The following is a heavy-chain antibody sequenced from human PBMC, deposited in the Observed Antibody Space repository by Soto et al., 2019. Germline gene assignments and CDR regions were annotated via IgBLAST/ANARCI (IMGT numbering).Heavy chain of an antibody. CDR3: AHAYGGTSWPNDAFDV. CDR1: GFSLSADGVG. V-gene: IGHV2-5*02. CDR2: IYWDDDK. Sequence: QITLKESGPTLVKPTQTLTLTCTFSGFSLSADGVGVGWIRQPPGKALEWLALIYWDDDKRYRPSLKSRLTIPKDTSKNQVVLTMPNMHPVDTATYYCAHAYGGTSWPNDAFDVWGQGTVVTVSS. J-gene: IGHJ3*01. D-gene: IGHD2-2*01.